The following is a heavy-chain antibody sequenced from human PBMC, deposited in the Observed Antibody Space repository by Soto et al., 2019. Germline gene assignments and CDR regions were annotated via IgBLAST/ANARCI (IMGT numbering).Heavy chain of an antibody. CDR3: ARVRSAHYYDSSGSDTYYFDY. D-gene: IGHD3-22*01. Sequence: ASVKVSCKASGYTFTGYYMHWVRQAPGQGLEWMGWINPNSGGTNYAQKFQGWVTMTRDTSISTAYMELSRLRSDDTAVYYCARVRSAHYYDSSGSDTYYFDYWGQGTLVTVS. CDR1: GYTFTGYY. J-gene: IGHJ4*02. V-gene: IGHV1-2*04. CDR2: INPNSGGT.